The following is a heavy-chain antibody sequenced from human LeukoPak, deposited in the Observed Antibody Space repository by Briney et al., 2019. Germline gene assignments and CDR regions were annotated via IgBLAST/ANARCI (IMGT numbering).Heavy chain of an antibody. CDR1: GFTFSSYS. D-gene: IGHD4-17*01. Sequence: PGGSLRLSCAASGFTFSSYSMNWVRQAPGKGLEWVAVIWYDGSNKYYADSVKGRFTISRDNSKNTLYLQMNSLRAEDTAVYYCARGYGDKASNLYYYYGMDVWGQGTTVTVSS. CDR2: IWYDGSNK. J-gene: IGHJ6*02. CDR3: ARGYGDKASNLYYYYGMDV. V-gene: IGHV3-33*08.